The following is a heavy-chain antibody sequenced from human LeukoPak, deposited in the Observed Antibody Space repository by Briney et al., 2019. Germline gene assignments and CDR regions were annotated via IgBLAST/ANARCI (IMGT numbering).Heavy chain of an antibody. CDR1: GYSFTNYG. J-gene: IGHJ4*02. CDR3: ARVDYYDSSGYYSHYFDY. CDR2: INPNSGGT. Sequence: GASVKVSCKASGYSFTNYGISWVRQAPGQGLEWMGWINPNSGGTNYAQKFQGRVTMTRDTSISTAYMELSRLRSDDTAVCYCARVDYYDSSGYYSHYFDYWGQGTLVTVSS. V-gene: IGHV1-2*02. D-gene: IGHD3-22*01.